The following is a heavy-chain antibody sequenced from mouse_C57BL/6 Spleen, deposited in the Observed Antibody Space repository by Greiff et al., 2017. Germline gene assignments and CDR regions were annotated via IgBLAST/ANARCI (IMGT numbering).Heavy chain of an antibody. CDR2: IYPGDGDT. CDR3: ARYDYDKMDY. Sequence: QVQLQQSGPELVKPGASVKISCKASGYAFSSSWMNXVKQRPGKGLEWIGRIYPGDGDTNYNGKFKGKATLTADKSSSTAYMQLSSLTSEDSAVYFCARYDYDKMDYWGQGTSVTVSS. CDR1: GYAFSSSW. J-gene: IGHJ4*01. D-gene: IGHD2-4*01. V-gene: IGHV1-82*01.